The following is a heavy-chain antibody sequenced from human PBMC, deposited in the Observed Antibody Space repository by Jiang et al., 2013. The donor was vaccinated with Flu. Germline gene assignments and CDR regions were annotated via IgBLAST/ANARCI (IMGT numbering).Heavy chain of an antibody. Sequence: QLVESGGGLIQPGGSLRLSCAASGFTVSSNYMSWVRQAPGKGLEWVSVIYSGDNTYYADSVKGRFTISRDNSKNTLYLQMNSLRAEDTAVYYCARDGSLLGKYYFDYWGQGTLVTVSS. J-gene: IGHJ4*02. CDR3: ARDGSLLGKYYFDY. CDR2: IYSGDNT. V-gene: IGHV3-53*01. D-gene: IGHD3-10*01. CDR1: GFTVSSNY.